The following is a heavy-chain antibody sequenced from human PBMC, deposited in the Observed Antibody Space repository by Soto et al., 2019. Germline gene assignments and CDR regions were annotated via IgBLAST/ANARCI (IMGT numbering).Heavy chain of an antibody. J-gene: IGHJ4*02. D-gene: IGHD3-9*01. CDR3: ARLKGLYDILTGYYYYDY. CDR1: GGSFSGYY. Sequence: PSETLFLTCPVYGGSFSGYYWSLIRQPPGKGLEWIGEINHSGSTNYNLSLKSRVTISVDTSKNQFSLKLSSVTAADTAVYYCARLKGLYDILTGYYYYDYWGQGTLVTV. CDR2: INHSGST. V-gene: IGHV4-34*01.